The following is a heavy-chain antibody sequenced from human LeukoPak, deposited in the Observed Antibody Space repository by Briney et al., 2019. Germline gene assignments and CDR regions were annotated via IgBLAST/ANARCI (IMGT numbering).Heavy chain of an antibody. CDR1: GITLSNYG. D-gene: IGHD3-10*01. CDR3: AKRGIVIRAVIIIGFHKEAYYFDY. Sequence: GVLRLSRVVSGITLSNYGMRWVRPAPGKGLEWVSGIRERGGSANYADSVKGRFIISRDTSKNTVYLQMNSLRVEDTAVYFCAKRGIVIRAVIIIGFHKEAYYFDYWGQGILVTVSS. V-gene: IGHV3-23*01. CDR2: IRERGGSA. J-gene: IGHJ4*02.